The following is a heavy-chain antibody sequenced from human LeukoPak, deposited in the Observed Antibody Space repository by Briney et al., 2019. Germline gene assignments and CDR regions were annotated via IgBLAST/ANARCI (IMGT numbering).Heavy chain of an antibody. V-gene: IGHV1-8*01. J-gene: IGHJ4*02. D-gene: IGHD5-18*01. CDR2: MNPNSGNT. CDR1: GYTFTSYD. CDR3: ARAPRRYSYGTRYDFDY. Sequence: ASVKVSCKASGYTFTSYDINWVRQATGQGLEWMGWMNPNSGNTGYAQKFQGRVTMTRNTSISTAYMELSSLRSEDTAVYYCARAPRRYSYGTRYDFDYRGQGTLVTVSS.